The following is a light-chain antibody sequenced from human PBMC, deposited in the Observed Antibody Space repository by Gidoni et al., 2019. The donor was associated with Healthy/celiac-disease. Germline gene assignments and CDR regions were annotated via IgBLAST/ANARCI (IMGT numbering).Light chain of an antibody. CDR2: DAS. Sequence: EIVLTQSPATLSLSPGERATLSCRASQSVSSYLAWYQQKPGQAPRLLIYDASNRATGIPARFSGSGSGTDFTLTISSLEPEDFAVYYCQQRRTWLTFXGXTKVEIK. J-gene: IGKJ4*01. V-gene: IGKV3-11*01. CDR1: QSVSSY. CDR3: QQRRTWLT.